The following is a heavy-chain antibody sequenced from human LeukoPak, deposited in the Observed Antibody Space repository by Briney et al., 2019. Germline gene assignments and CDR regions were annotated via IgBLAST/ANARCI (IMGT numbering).Heavy chain of an antibody. CDR2: IIPIIGTA. CDR3: ASSGRGYSGYDSGFDY. CDR1: GGTFSSYA. V-gene: IGHV1-69*05. Sequence: SVKVSCKASGGTFSSYAISWVRQAPGQGLEWMGGIIPIIGTANYAQKFQGRVTITTDESTSTAYMQLSSLRSEDTAVYYCASSGRGYSGYDSGFDYWGQGTLVTVSA. J-gene: IGHJ4*02. D-gene: IGHD5-12*01.